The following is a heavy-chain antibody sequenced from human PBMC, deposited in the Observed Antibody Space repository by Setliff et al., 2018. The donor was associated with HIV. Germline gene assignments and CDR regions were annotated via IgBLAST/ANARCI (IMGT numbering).Heavy chain of an antibody. CDR3: ARRDYVWGSYQAAHFDY. CDR1: GYSFTSYW. V-gene: IGHV5-51*01. Sequence: PGESLKISCEGSGYSFTSYWIGWVRQMPGKGLEWMGIIYPGDSDTRYSPSFQGQVTISADKSISTAYLQWSSLKASDTAMYYCARRDYVWGSYQAAHFDYWGQGTQVTVSS. CDR2: IYPGDSDT. J-gene: IGHJ4*02. D-gene: IGHD3-16*02.